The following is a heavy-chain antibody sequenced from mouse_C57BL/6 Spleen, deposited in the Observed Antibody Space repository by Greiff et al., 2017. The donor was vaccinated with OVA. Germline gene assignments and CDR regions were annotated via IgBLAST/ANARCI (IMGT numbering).Heavy chain of an antibody. CDR1: GYAFSSSW. Sequence: QVQLQQSGPELVKPGASVKISCKASGYAFSSSWMNWVKQRPGKGLEWIGRIYPGDGDTNYNGKFTGKATLTADKSSSTAYMQLSSLTSEDSAVYFCARSLGLDDWGQGTTLTVSS. V-gene: IGHV1-82*01. D-gene: IGHD4-1*01. CDR3: ARSLGLDD. CDR2: IYPGDGDT. J-gene: IGHJ2*01.